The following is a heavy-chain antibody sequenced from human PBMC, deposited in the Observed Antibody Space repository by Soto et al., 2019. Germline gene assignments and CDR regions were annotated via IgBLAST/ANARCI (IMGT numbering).Heavy chain of an antibody. Sequence: QVQLQESGLGLVKPSQTLSLTCTVSGYSISSGGYYWSWIRQHPGKGLEWIGHIYYNGSTYYNPSLKSRVTISVDTSKNQLSLRLSSVTAADTAVYYCARVNYYGSGSYSKWFDYWGQGTLVTVSS. CDR3: ARVNYYGSGSYSKWFDY. J-gene: IGHJ4*02. CDR1: GYSISSGGYY. CDR2: IYYNGST. D-gene: IGHD3-10*01. V-gene: IGHV4-31*03.